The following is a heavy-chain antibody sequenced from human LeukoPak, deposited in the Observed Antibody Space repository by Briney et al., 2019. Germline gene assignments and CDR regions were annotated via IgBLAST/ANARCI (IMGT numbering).Heavy chain of an antibody. CDR2: ISYDGSKR. CDR1: GFTFNSYG. V-gene: IGHV3-30*03. CDR3: ARAHGPAPYDY. J-gene: IGHJ4*02. Sequence: PGGSLRLSCVTSGFTFNSYGFYWVRQAPGKGLEWVAVISYDGSKRYYADSVKGRFTISRDTSNKTAYLEMNSLRVDDTAVYYCARAHGPAPYDYWGQGTLVTVSS.